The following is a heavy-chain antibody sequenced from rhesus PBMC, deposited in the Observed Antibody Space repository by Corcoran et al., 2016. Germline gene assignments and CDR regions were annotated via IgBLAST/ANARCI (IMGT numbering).Heavy chain of an antibody. J-gene: IGHJ4*01. CDR1: GGPISDSYR. V-gene: IGHV4S10*01. CDR3: ARDLGGSFFY. D-gene: IGHD6-25*01. Sequence: QVQLQESGPGVVKPSETLSLTCAVSGGPISDSYRWSWIRPPPGKGLEWIGYIYGSGTSTDYNPSLKSRVTISKDPSKNQFSLKLSSVTAADTAVYYCARDLGGSFFYWGQGVLVTVSS. CDR2: IYGSGTST.